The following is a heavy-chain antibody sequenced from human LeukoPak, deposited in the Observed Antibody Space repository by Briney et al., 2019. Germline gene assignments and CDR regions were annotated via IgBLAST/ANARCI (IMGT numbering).Heavy chain of an antibody. V-gene: IGHV4-59*08. CDR3: VSQGS. CDR1: GGSISTSY. J-gene: IGHJ4*02. CDR2: IHYSGST. Sequence: SETLSLTCSVAGGSISTSYWNSVRQPPGKGLEWIGNIHYSGSTNYNPSLKSRVTISIETSRHQFCLKLNSATAADPAVYYCVSQGSWGQGTLVTVSS.